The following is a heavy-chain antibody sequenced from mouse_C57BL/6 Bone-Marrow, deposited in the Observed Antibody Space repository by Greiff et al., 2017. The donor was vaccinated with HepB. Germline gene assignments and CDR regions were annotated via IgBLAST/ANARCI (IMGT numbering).Heavy chain of an antibody. CDR1: GYSITSGYY. J-gene: IGHJ4*01. V-gene: IGHV3-6*01. CDR2: ISYDGSN. Sequence: EVQRVESGPGLVKPSQSLSLTCSVTGYSITSGYYWNWIRQFPGNKLEWMGYISYDGSNNYNPSLKNRISITRDTSKNQFFLKLNSVTTEDTATYYCARDYGSSPPIAMDYWGQGTSVTVSS. D-gene: IGHD1-1*01. CDR3: ARDYGSSPPIAMDY.